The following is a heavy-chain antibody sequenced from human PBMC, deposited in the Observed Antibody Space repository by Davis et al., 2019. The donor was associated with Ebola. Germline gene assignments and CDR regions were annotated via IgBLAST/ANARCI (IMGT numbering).Heavy chain of an antibody. CDR1: GGSISSYY. D-gene: IGHD2-15*01. CDR3: AREGLLRAFDI. J-gene: IGHJ3*02. Sequence: PSETLSLTCTVSGGSISSYYWSWIRQPPGKGLEWIGYIYYSGSTNYNPSLKSRVTISVDTSKNQFSLKLSSVTAADTAVYYCAREGLLRAFDIWGQGTMVTVSS. CDR2: IYYSGST. V-gene: IGHV4-59*01.